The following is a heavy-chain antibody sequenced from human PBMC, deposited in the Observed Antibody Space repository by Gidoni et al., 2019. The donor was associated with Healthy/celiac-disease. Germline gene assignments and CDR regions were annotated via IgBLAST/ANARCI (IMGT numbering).Heavy chain of an antibody. CDR1: GGSIRSASYY. D-gene: IGHD3-10*01. J-gene: IGHJ3*02. V-gene: IGHV4-61*02. CDR2: IYTSGST. CDR3: ARAPARRGVLSDAFDI. Sequence: QVQLQESGPGLLKPSQTLSLTCTVPGGSIRSASYYWSWIRQPAGKGLEWIGRIYTSGSTNYNPSLKSRVTISVDTSKNQFSLKLSSVTAADTAVYYCARAPARRGVLSDAFDIWGQGTMVTVSS.